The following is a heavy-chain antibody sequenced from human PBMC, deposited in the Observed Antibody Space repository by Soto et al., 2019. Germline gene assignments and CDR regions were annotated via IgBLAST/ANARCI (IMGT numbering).Heavy chain of an antibody. CDR2: ISGSGSST. CDR3: ANAHYYASSGYNSSSYDY. J-gene: IGHJ4*02. V-gene: IGHV3-23*01. Sequence: GGSLRLSCAASGFTFSSYAMSWVRQAPGKGLEWVSLISGSGSSTYYADSVKGRFTISRDNSKNTLYLQVNSLRADDTAVYYCANAHYYASSGYNSSSYDYWGQGTLVTVSS. D-gene: IGHD3-22*01. CDR1: GFTFSSYA.